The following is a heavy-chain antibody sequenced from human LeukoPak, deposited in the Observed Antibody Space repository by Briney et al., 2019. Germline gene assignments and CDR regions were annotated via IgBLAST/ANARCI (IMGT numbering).Heavy chain of an antibody. CDR1: GGSISSSSYY. Sequence: SETLSLTCTVSGGSISSSSYYWGWIRQPPGKGLEWIGSIYYSGSTNYNPSLKSRVTISVDTSKKQFSLKLCSVTAADTAVYYCARDKGDYGDYYWFDPWGQGTLVTVSP. CDR3: ARDKGDYGDYYWFDP. D-gene: IGHD4-17*01. CDR2: IYYSGST. J-gene: IGHJ5*02. V-gene: IGHV4-39*07.